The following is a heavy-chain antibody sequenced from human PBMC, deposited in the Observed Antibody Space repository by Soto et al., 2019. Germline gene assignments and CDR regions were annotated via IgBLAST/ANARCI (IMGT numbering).Heavy chain of an antibody. CDR1: GFTFSNYG. J-gene: IGHJ6*02. Sequence: PGGSLRLSCAASGFTFSNYGMHWVRQAPGKGLERVAIIWHDGNNKYYEDSVRGRLIISRDNSKNRLYLQMNSLRAEDTAVYYCASDLVGASDSYGLDVWGQGTPVTVSS. CDR3: ASDLVGASDSYGLDV. D-gene: IGHD1-26*01. V-gene: IGHV3-33*01. CDR2: IWHDGNNK.